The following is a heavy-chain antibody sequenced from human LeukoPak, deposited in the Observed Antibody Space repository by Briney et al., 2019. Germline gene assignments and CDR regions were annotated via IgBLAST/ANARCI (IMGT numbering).Heavy chain of an antibody. Sequence: SETLSLTCAVSGYSISSGYYWGWIRQPPGKGLEWIGTIYHSGSTYYNPSLKSRVTISVDTSKNQFSLKLSSVTAADTAVYYCARRTQGAFDIWGQGTMVTVSS. D-gene: IGHD2-2*01. CDR1: GYSISSGYY. V-gene: IGHV4-38-2*01. CDR2: IYHSGST. J-gene: IGHJ3*02. CDR3: ARRTQGAFDI.